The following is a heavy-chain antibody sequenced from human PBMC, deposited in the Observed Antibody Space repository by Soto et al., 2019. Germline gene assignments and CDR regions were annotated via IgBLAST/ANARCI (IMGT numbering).Heavy chain of an antibody. J-gene: IGHJ4*02. D-gene: IGHD3-9*01. CDR2: VGGNGLDT. CDR3: AGRTGYPCDY. V-gene: IGHV3-23*01. Sequence: EVQLLESGGGLVQPGGSLRLSCAASGFIFSNYAMNWVRPAPGKGLEWVSAVGGNGLDTYYADSVKGRFTISRDNSKNTLYPQMNSLRAEDTAVYYCAGRTGYPCDYWGQGTLVTVSS. CDR1: GFIFSNYA.